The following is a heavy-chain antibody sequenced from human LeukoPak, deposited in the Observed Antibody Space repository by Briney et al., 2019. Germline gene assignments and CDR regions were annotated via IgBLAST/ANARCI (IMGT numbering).Heavy chain of an antibody. CDR3: ARLMLGYCGGGSCYDPFDN. D-gene: IGHD2-15*01. Sequence: GGSLRLSCAASGFTFDIYWMTWVRQAPGMGLEWVANIKHDGSEKHFVDSVKGRFTVSRDNARNSLFLQMNSLRAEDTAVYFCARLMLGYCGGGSCYDPFDNWGQGTLVTVSS. J-gene: IGHJ4*02. V-gene: IGHV3-7*01. CDR1: GFTFDIYW. CDR2: IKHDGSEK.